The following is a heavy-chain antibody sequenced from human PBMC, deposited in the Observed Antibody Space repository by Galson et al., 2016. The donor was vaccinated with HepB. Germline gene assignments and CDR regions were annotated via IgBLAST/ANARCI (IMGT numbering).Heavy chain of an antibody. V-gene: IGHV3-74*01. CDR3: ARDSGWVDYKGMDV. D-gene: IGHD6-19*01. CDR1: GFTFSRHW. J-gene: IGHJ6*02. CDR2: INSDGSRT. Sequence: SLRLSCAASGFTFSRHWIHWVRQGPGKGLVWVSRINSDGSRTNYADSVKGRFTISRGNAKNTLYLQMNSLRVEDTAVYYCARDSGWVDYKGMDVWGQGTTVTVSS.